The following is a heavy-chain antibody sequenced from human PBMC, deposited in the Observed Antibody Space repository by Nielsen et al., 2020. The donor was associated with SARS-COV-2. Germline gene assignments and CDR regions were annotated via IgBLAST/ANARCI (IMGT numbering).Heavy chain of an antibody. CDR3: AKDRSEAAAGTRGYYYYGMDV. CDR1: GFTFSSYS. CDR2: ISSSSYV. D-gene: IGHD6-13*01. Sequence: GGSLRLSCAASGFTFSSYSMNWVRQAPGKGLEWVSSISSSSYVYYADSVKGRFTISRDNAKNSLYLQMNSLRAEDTAVYYCAKDRSEAAAGTRGYYYYGMDVWGQGTTVTVSS. V-gene: IGHV3-21*01. J-gene: IGHJ6*02.